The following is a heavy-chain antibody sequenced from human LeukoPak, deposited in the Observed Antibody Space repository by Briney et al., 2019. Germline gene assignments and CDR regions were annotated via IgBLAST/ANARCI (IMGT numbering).Heavy chain of an antibody. Sequence: GRSLRLSCATSGFTFSSYAMHWVRQAPGKGLKWVSYISSSGSTIYYADSVKGRFTISRDNAKNSLYLQMNSLRAEDMALYYCAKEIQQQWLVLERRAFDIWGQGTMVTVSS. J-gene: IGHJ3*02. V-gene: IGHV3-48*04. CDR2: ISSSGSTI. CDR3: AKEIQQQWLVLERRAFDI. CDR1: GFTFSSYA. D-gene: IGHD6-19*01.